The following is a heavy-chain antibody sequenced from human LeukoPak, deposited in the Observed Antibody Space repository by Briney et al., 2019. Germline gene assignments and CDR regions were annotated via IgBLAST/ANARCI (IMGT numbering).Heavy chain of an antibody. CDR3: ARDGYSGSDAL. CDR2: IYYSGST. V-gene: IGHV4-61*01. J-gene: IGHJ4*02. CDR1: GGSISSSSYY. Sequence: SETLSLTCTVSGGSISSSSYYWGWIRQPPGKGLEWIGYIYYSGSTNYKPSLKSRVTISVDTSQNQFSLKLSSVTAADTAVYYCARDGYSGSDALWGQGTLVTVSS. D-gene: IGHD5-12*01.